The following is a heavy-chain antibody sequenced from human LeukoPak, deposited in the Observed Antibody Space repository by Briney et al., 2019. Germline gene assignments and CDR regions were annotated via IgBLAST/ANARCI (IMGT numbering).Heavy chain of an antibody. CDR1: GGTFSSYA. CDR3: ARDGVDIVVVPAASSSYSDY. Sequence: ASVNVSCKASGGTFSSYAISWVRQAPGQGLEWMGRIIPILGIANYAQKFQGRVTITADKSTSTAYMELSSLRSEDTAVYYCARDGVDIVVVPAASSSYSDYWGQGTLVTVSS. V-gene: IGHV1-69*04. CDR2: IIPILGIA. D-gene: IGHD2-2*01. J-gene: IGHJ4*02.